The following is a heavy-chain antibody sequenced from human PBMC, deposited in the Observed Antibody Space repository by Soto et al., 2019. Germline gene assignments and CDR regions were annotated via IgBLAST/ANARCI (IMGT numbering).Heavy chain of an antibody. V-gene: IGHV4-59*01. J-gene: IGHJ6*03. CDR2: IYYSGST. CDR1: GGPISSYY. CDR3: ASTPYYYYMDV. Sequence: PSETLSLTCTVSGGPISSYYWSWIRQPPGKGLEWIGYIYYSGSTNYNPSLKSRVTISVDTSKNQFSLKLSSVTAADTAVYYCASTPYYYYMDVWGKGTTVTVSS.